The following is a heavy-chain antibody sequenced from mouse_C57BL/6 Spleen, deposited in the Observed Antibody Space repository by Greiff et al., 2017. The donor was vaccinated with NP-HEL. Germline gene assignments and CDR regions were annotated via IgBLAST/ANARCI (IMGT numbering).Heavy chain of an antibody. J-gene: IGHJ4*01. CDR2: IRNKANGYTT. D-gene: IGHD1-1*01. CDR1: GFTFTDYY. Sequence: EVQVVESGGGLVQPGGSLSLSCAASGFTFTDYYMSWVRQPPGKALEWLSFIRNKANGYTTEYSASVKGRFTISRDNSQSILYLQMNALRAEDSATYYCARQLLLRDYAMDYWGQGTSVTVSS. V-gene: IGHV7-3*01. CDR3: ARQLLLRDYAMDY.